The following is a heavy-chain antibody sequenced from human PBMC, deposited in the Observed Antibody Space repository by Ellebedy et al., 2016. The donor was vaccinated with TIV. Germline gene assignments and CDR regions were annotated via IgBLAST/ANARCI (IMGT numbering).Heavy chain of an antibody. J-gene: IGHJ4*02. Sequence: GESLKISXAASGITFSSSSMNWVRQAPGKGLEWVSYISSGSGTIYYADSVKGRFTISRDNAKNSLYLQMNSLRAEDTAVYYCARDRFWGGNPIWGQGTLVTVSS. D-gene: IGHD4-23*01. V-gene: IGHV3-48*04. CDR2: ISSGSGTI. CDR3: ARDRFWGGNPI. CDR1: GITFSSSS.